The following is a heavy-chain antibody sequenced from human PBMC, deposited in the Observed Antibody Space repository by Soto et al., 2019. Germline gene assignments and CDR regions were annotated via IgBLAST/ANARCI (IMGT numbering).Heavy chain of an antibody. J-gene: IGHJ1*01. CDR3: VKDDGGYPSTAPH. D-gene: IGHD3-22*01. CDR1: GITISNYP. Sequence: EVQLRESGGGLVQPGRSLRLSCAASGITISNYPMSWVRQAPGKGLDWVSGISGSGDRTYYADSAKGRFTISKDISKNSLSLQLDNLGVEDTAVYFCVKDDGGYPSTAPHWGQGTLVTVSS. V-gene: IGHV3-23*01. CDR2: ISGSGDRT.